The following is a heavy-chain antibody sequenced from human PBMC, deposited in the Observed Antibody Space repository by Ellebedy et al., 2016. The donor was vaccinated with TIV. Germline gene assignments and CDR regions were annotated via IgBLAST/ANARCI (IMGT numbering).Heavy chain of an antibody. V-gene: IGHV4-61*01. CDR2: IYYSGST. D-gene: IGHD3-10*01. Sequence: SETLSLTCTVSGGSISSSSYYWSWIRQPPGKGLEWIGYIYYSGSTNYNPSLKSRVTISVDTSKNQFSLKLSSVTAADTAVYYCARGRYYGSGSYYPSGYFDYWGQGTLVTVSS. J-gene: IGHJ4*02. CDR1: GGSISSSSYY. CDR3: ARGRYYGSGSYYPSGYFDY.